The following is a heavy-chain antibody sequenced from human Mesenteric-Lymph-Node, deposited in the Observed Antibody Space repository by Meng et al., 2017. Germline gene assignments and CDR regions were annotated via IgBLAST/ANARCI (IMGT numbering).Heavy chain of an antibody. Sequence: QVQLGRPGAEVKRPGASVKVSCKASGYTFARYGISWLRQAPGQGLEWMGGIIPILGIANYAQKFQGRVTITADKSTSTAYMELSSLRSEDTAVYYCARNLVRGYGDYAWGQGTLVTVSS. J-gene: IGHJ4*02. CDR3: ARNLVRGYGDYA. CDR2: IIPILGIA. D-gene: IGHD4-17*01. CDR1: GYTFARYG. V-gene: IGHV1-69*10.